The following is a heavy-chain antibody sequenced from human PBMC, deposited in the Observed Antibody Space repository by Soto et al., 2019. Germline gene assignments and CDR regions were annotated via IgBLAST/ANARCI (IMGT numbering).Heavy chain of an antibody. D-gene: IGHD6-6*01. V-gene: IGHV5-51*01. Sequence: PGESLKISCKGSGYSFTSYWIGWVRQMPGKGLEWMGIIYPGDSDTRYSPSFQGQVTISADKSISTAYLQRSSLKASDTAMYYCARRSIAARRYYGMDVWGQGTTVTVSS. CDR3: ARRSIAARRYYGMDV. CDR1: GYSFTSYW. CDR2: IYPGDSDT. J-gene: IGHJ6*02.